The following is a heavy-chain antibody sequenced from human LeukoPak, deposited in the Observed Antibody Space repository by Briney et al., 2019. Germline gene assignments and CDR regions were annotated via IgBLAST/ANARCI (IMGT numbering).Heavy chain of an antibody. D-gene: IGHD6-19*01. J-gene: IGHJ5*02. CDR1: GGSFSGYY. CDR2: INHSGST. Sequence: SETLSLTCAVYGGSFSGYYWSWIRQPPGKGLEWIGEINHSGSTIYNPSLKSRVTISVDTSKNQFSLKLSSVTAADTAVYYCASWLNNWFDPGGQGTLVTVSS. CDR3: ASWLNNWFDP. V-gene: IGHV4-34*01.